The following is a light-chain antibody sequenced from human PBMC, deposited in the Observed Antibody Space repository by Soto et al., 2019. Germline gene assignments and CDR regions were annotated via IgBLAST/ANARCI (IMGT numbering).Light chain of an antibody. CDR2: EDS. CDR1: SGSIASSY. Sequence: NFMLTPPHSVSESPGKTVTISCTGSSGSIASSYVQWYQQRPGSAPTTVIFEDSQRPSGVPDRFSGSIDSSSNSASLTISGLKTEDEADYYGQSYDSSSVVFGGGTKLTVL. J-gene: IGLJ2*01. V-gene: IGLV6-57*02. CDR3: QSYDSSSVV.